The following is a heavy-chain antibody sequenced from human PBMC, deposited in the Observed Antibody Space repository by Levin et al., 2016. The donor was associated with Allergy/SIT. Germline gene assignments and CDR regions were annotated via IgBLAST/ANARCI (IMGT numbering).Heavy chain of an antibody. D-gene: IGHD6-6*01. V-gene: IGHV3-30*18. J-gene: IGHJ6*02. CDR3: AKDCVSSSSDYNYYGMDV. CDR2: ISYDGSNK. Sequence: WIRQPPGKGLEWVAVISYDGSNKYYVDSVKGRFTISRDNSKNTLYLQMNSLRAEDTAVYYCAKDCVSSSSDYNYYGMDVWGQGTTVTVSS.